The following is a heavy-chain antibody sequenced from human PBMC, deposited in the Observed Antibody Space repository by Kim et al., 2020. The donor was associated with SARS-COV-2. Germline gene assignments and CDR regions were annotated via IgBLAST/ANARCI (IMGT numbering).Heavy chain of an antibody. Sequence: ASVKVSCKASGYTFTSYYMHWVRQAPGQGLEWMGIINPSGGSTSYAQKFQGRVTMTRDTSTSTVYMELSSLRSEDTAVYYCARDEGARQDCSSTSCYALENRRHAFDIWGQRTMVTVSS. D-gene: IGHD2-2*01. CDR1: GYTFTSYY. CDR2: INPSGGST. CDR3: ARDEGARQDCSSTSCYALENRRHAFDI. V-gene: IGHV1-46*01. J-gene: IGHJ3*02.